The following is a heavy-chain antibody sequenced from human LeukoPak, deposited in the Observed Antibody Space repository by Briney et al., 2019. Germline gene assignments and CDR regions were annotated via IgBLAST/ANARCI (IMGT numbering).Heavy chain of an antibody. CDR1: GFSFNIIS. V-gene: IGHV3-21*01. CDR2: ISTSSRYI. D-gene: IGHD1-26*01. Sequence: PGGSLRLSCAASGFSFNIISMNWVRQAPGKGLEWVSSISTSSRYIYYADSVKGRFSISRDNAKNSLDLQMNSLRAEDTAVYYCARGSWELPIGKSYFYMDVWGKGTTVIVSS. J-gene: IGHJ6*03. CDR3: ARGSWELPIGKSYFYMDV.